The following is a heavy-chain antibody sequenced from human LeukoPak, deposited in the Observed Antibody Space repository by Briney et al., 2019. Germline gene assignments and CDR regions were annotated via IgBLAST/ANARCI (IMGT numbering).Heavy chain of an antibody. CDR2: ISGSGGRT. D-gene: IGHD1-1*01. J-gene: IGHJ4*02. Sequence: GGSLRLSCAASGLSFSSYAMSWVRQAPGKGLEWVSSISGSGGRTYNADSVKGRFTISRDNSKNTLYLQMSSLRAEDTAVYYCAKAVDPGNDSLWGQGTLVTASS. CDR3: AKAVDPGNDSL. CDR1: GLSFSSYA. V-gene: IGHV3-23*01.